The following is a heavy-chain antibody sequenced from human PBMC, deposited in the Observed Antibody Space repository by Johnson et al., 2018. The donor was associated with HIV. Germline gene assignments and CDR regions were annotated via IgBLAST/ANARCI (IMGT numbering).Heavy chain of an antibody. CDR2: ISYDGSNK. J-gene: IGHJ3*02. CDR3: AKERGYNRREGHAFDI. D-gene: IGHD1-14*01. V-gene: IGHV3-30*18. CDR1: GFTFSSYG. Sequence: QVQLVESGGGVVQPGRSLRLSCAASGFTFSSYGMHWVRQAPGKGLEWVAVISYDGSNKYYADSVKGRFTISRDNSKNTLYLQMNSRGAEDTAVYYCAKERGYNRREGHAFDIWGQGTMVTVSS.